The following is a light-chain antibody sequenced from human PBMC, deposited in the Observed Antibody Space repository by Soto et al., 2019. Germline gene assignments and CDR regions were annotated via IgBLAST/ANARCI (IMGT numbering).Light chain of an antibody. CDR2: DAS. Sequence: EIVMTQSPATPSLSPGEGATLSCLASQSINTYLAWYQQKPGQAPRLLIYDASKRATGIPARFSGGGFGTNFTLTISSLEPEDFAVYYCQQRRSWQVTFGQGTRLEIK. V-gene: IGKV3D-11*02. J-gene: IGKJ5*01. CDR1: QSINTY. CDR3: QQRRSWQVT.